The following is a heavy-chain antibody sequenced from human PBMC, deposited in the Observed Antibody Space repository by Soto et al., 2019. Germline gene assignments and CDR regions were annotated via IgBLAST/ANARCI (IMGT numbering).Heavy chain of an antibody. V-gene: IGHV4-39*01. J-gene: IGHJ5*02. Sequence: QLQLQESGPGLVKPSETLSLTCTVSGGSISSRGYYWGWIRQPPGKGLEWIGTIYYSGSTYYNPSLKSRVTISVDTSKNQFSLKLSSVTAADTAAYYCATSNGFDPWGQGTLVTVSS. CDR3: ATSNGFDP. CDR2: IYYSGST. CDR1: GGSISSRGYY.